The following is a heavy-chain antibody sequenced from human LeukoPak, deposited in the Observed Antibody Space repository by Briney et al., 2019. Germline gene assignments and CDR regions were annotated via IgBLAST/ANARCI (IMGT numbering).Heavy chain of an antibody. CDR2: IYYSGST. V-gene: IGHV4-39*01. CDR3: ARQKFPSSGYRGLDYFDY. J-gene: IGHJ4*02. CDR1: GGSISSSSYY. Sequence: SETLSLTCTVSGGSISSSSYYWGWIRQPPGKGLEWIGGIYYSGSTYYNPSLKSRVTISVDTSKNQFSLKLSSVTAADTAVYYCARQKFPSSGYRGLDYFDYWGQGTLVTVSS. D-gene: IGHD3-22*01.